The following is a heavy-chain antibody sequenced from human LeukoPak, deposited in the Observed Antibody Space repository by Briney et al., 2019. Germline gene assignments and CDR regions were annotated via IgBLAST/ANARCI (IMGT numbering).Heavy chain of an antibody. V-gene: IGHV3-30*18. J-gene: IGHJ1*01. D-gene: IGHD3-9*01. Sequence: GRSLRLSCAASGFTFSSFGMHWVRQAPGKGLEWVAGISYDGSNKYYADSVKGRFTISRDNSKNTLYLQMNSLRAEDTAVYYCAKGIGRYYDILTGPFQHWGQGTLVTVSS. CDR2: ISYDGSNK. CDR3: AKGIGRYYDILTGPFQH. CDR1: GFTFSSFG.